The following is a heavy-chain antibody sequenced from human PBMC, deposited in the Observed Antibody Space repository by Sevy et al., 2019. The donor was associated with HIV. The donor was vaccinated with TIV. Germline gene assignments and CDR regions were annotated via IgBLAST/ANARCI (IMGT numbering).Heavy chain of an antibody. CDR3: AKNAFKHGYQPHYFDN. CDR1: GGSISAKNYF. Sequence: SETLSLTCSLSGGSISAKNYFWGWIRQPPGKGLEWIGSVYYSGSASYSPSLQSRVGISVDTSKNHFYLKLSSLNATDTAFYYCAKNAFKHGYQPHYFDNWSQGTLVTVSS. D-gene: IGHD5-18*01. V-gene: IGHV4-39*02. CDR2: VYYSGSA. J-gene: IGHJ4*02.